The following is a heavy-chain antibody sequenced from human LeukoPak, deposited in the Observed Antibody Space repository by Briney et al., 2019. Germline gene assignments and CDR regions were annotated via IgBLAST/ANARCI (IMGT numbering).Heavy chain of an antibody. CDR3: ARGPPYYYDSSAYYWYFDL. CDR1: GGSISSSSYY. J-gene: IGHJ2*01. CDR2: LYYSGST. D-gene: IGHD3-22*01. V-gene: IGHV4-61*05. Sequence: PSETLSLTRTVSGGSISSSSYYWGWIRQPPGKGLEWIGYLYYSGSTNYNPSLKSRVTISVDTSKNQFSLKLSSVTAADTAVYYCARGPPYYYDSSAYYWYFDLWGRGTLVTVSS.